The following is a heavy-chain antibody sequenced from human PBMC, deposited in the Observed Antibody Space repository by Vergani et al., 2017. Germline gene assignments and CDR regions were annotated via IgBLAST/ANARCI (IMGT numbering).Heavy chain of an antibody. CDR1: GYTFSDYY. CDR2: INPNSGGT. J-gene: IGHJ4*02. D-gene: IGHD1-26*01. CDR3: ARQGPGATYDY. Sequence: QVQLVQSGAEVEKPGASVKVSCKASGYTFSDYYMHWVRQAPGQGLEWMGRINPNSGGTDFAQKFRATVTMTRDTSISTAYMELSRLTSDDTAVYYCARQGPGATYDYWGQGTLVTVSS. V-gene: IGHV1-2*06.